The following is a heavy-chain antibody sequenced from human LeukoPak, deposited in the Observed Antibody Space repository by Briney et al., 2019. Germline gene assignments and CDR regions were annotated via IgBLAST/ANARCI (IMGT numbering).Heavy chain of an antibody. CDR1: GFTFSSYG. CDR3: AKDRPGIAAAGSIY. V-gene: IGHV3-30*02. Sequence: GGSLRLSCAASGFTFSSYGMHWVRQAPGKGLEWVAFIRYDGSNKYYADSVKGRFTISRDNSKNTLYLQMNSLRAEDTAVYYCAKDRPGIAAAGSIYWGQGTLVTVSS. CDR2: IRYDGSNK. D-gene: IGHD6-13*01. J-gene: IGHJ4*02.